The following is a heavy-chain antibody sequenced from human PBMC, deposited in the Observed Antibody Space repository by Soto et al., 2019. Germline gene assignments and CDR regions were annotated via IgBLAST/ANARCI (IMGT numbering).Heavy chain of an antibody. CDR1: GFSLNTNAVG. CDR2: IYWDDDK. D-gene: IGHD6-19*01. Sequence: QITLKESGPPLVKPTETLTLTCSFSGFSLNTNAVGVSWIRQPPGKALEWLALIYWDDDKQYSPSLKSRLTITKDTSRNAVVLTMTNMDPVDTATYHCAHGSGWLHDYWGQGILVTVSS. CDR3: AHGSGWLHDY. V-gene: IGHV2-5*02. J-gene: IGHJ4*02.